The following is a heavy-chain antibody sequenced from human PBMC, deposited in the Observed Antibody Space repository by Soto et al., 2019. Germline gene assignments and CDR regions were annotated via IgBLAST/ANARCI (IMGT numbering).Heavy chain of an antibody. V-gene: IGHV1-8*01. D-gene: IGHD1-7*01. CDR2: MNPNSGNT. CDR1: GYTFTSYD. Sequence: ASVKVSCKASGYTFTSYDINWVRQATGQGLEWMGWMNPNSGNTGYAQKFQGRVTMTRNTSISTAYMELSSLRSEDTAVYYCVGVGNLAGAPDYGGQGTLVTVSS. J-gene: IGHJ4*02. CDR3: VGVGNLAGAPDY.